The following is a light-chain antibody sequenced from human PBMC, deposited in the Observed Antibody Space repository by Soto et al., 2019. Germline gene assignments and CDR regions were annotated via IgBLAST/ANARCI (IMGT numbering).Light chain of an antibody. V-gene: IGKV2-28*01. CDR1: QSLLHSNGYNY. J-gene: IGKJ1*01. CDR2: LGS. CDR3: MQPLQSWT. Sequence: DIVMTQSPLSLPVTPGEPASISCRSSQSLLHSNGYNYLDWYLQKPGQSPQLLIYLGSNRASGVPERFSCSGSGTDFTLKIRRVEAEDVGVYYCMQPLQSWTFGQGTKVEIK.